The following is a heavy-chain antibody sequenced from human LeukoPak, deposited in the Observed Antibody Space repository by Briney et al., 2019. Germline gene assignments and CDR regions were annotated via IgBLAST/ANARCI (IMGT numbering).Heavy chain of an antibody. CDR3: ARQYTSSSVNWFDP. CDR2: ISAYNGNT. J-gene: IGHJ5*02. Sequence: ASVKVSCKASGYTFTSYGISWVRQAPGQGLEWMGWISAYNGNTNYAQKLQGRVTMTTDTSTSTAYMELRSLRSDDTAVYYCARQYTSSSVNWFDPWGQGTLVTVSS. CDR1: GYTFTSYG. V-gene: IGHV1-18*01. D-gene: IGHD6-6*01.